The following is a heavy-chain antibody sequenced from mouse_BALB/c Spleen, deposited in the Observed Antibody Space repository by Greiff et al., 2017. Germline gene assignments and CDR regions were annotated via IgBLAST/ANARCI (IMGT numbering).Heavy chain of an antibody. CDR3: ARGAYYSPAVDY. CDR1: GFTFSDYY. D-gene: IGHD2-12*01. J-gene: IGHJ4*01. Sequence: EVKLMESGGGLVKPGGSLKLSCAASGFTFSDYYMYWVRQTPEKRLEWVATISDGGSYTYYPDSVKGRFTISRDNAKNNLYLQMSSLKSEDTAMYYCARGAYYSPAVDYWGQGTSVTVSS. V-gene: IGHV5-4*02. CDR2: ISDGGSYT.